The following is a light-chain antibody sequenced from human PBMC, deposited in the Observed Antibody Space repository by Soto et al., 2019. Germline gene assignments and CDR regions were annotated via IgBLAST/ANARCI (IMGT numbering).Light chain of an antibody. J-gene: IGLJ1*01. CDR2: YDV. V-gene: IGLV1-36*01. Sequence: SVLTQPPSVSEAPRQRVAISCSGSSSNIGNNAVNWYQQLPGKAPKLLIYYDVLLPSGVSDRFSGSKSATSASLAISGLQSEDEADYYCAEWDDSLNGYVFGTGTKVTVL. CDR1: SSNIGNNA. CDR3: AEWDDSLNGYV.